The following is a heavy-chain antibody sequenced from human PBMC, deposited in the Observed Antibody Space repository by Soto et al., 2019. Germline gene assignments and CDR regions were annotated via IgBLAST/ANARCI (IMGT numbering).Heavy chain of an antibody. Sequence: SETLSLTCTVSGGSISSYYWSWIRQPPGKGLEWIGYIYYSGSTNYNPSLKSRVTISVDTSKNQFSLKLSFVTAADTAVYYCASKATIGGAFDIWGQGTMVTVSS. CDR3: ASKATIGGAFDI. CDR2: IYYSGST. J-gene: IGHJ3*02. V-gene: IGHV4-59*01. CDR1: GGSISSYY. D-gene: IGHD5-12*01.